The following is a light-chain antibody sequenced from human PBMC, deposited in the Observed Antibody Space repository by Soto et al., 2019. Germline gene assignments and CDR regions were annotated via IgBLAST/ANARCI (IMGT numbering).Light chain of an antibody. CDR3: GSFTTSRIWV. Sequence: QSALTQPASVSGSPGQSITVSCTGSSSDFGDDKYVSWYQQQPGKGPNLLIYGDNSRPSGISNRFSGSKSGNTASLTISGRQVEDEAEYCCGSFTTSRIWVFGGGTKVTVL. V-gene: IGLV2-14*01. J-gene: IGLJ3*02. CDR1: SSDFGDDKY. CDR2: GDN.